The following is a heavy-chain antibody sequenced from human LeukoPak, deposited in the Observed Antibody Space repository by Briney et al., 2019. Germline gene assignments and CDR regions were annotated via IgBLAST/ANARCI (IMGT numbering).Heavy chain of an antibody. CDR3: ASSRGRWLQSDTGGYFDY. D-gene: IGHD5-24*01. CDR2: IYRSGST. V-gene: IGHV4-39*07. CDR1: GGSISSSSYY. J-gene: IGHJ4*02. Sequence: SETLSLTCTVSGGSISSSSYYWGWIRQPPGKGLEWIGSIYRSGSTYYNPSLKSRVTISVDASKNQFSLKLSSVTAADTAVYYCASSRGRWLQSDTGGYFDYWGQGTLVTVSS.